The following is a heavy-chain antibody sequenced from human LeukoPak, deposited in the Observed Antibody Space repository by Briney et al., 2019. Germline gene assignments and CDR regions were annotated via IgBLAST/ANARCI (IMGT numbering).Heavy chain of an antibody. Sequence: PSETLSLTCAVSGGSILTTNWWSGGRQPPGKGLEWTGEFHLGGASNYNQSLKSRVTISIDNAKNTLCLELNTVTAADTALYYCARESVAFSPFGFWGQGTLVTVSS. J-gene: IGHJ4*02. CDR2: FHLGGAS. V-gene: IGHV4-4*02. CDR1: GGSILTTNW. D-gene: IGHD2-21*01. CDR3: ARESVAFSPFGF.